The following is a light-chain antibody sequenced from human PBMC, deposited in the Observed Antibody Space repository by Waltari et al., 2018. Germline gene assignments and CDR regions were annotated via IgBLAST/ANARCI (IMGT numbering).Light chain of an antibody. Sequence: CRASQNVNSFLAWYQQKRGQGPRLLIYDASKRATGIPDRISGSGSGTDFTLTISSLEPEDFAIYYCQQRGNLPETFGRGTRVEMK. J-gene: IGKJ2*01. CDR2: DAS. CDR1: QNVNSF. V-gene: IGKV3-11*01. CDR3: QQRGNLPET.